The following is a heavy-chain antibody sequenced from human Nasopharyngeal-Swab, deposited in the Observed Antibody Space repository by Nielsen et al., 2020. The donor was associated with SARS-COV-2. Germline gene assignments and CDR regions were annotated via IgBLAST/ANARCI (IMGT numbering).Heavy chain of an antibody. Sequence: GESLKISCAASGFTFSNYAMSRVRQAPGKGLEWVSGVSGRGISTYYADSVKGRFTISRDNSKNTLYLQMSSLRAEDTAVYYCAKGTSDYTDYVAFQHWGQGTLVPVSS. D-gene: IGHD4-11*01. CDR1: GFTFSNYA. CDR2: VSGRGIST. V-gene: IGHV3-23*01. CDR3: AKGTSDYTDYVAFQH. J-gene: IGHJ1*01.